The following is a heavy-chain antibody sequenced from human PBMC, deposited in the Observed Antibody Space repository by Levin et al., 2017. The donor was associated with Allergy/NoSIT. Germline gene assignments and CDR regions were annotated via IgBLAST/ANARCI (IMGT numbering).Heavy chain of an antibody. CDR2: ISGSGGST. Sequence: GGSLRLSCAASGLTFSSYAVNWVSRAPGKGLEWVSVISGSGGSTFYADSVKGRFTISRDNSKNTVFLQMHSLRVEDTAIYYCAKDSLHEEVSANFWYFDLWGRGTLVTVSS. D-gene: IGHD2-15*01. CDR3: AKDSLHEEVSANFWYFDL. V-gene: IGHV3-23*01. J-gene: IGHJ2*01. CDR1: GLTFSSYA.